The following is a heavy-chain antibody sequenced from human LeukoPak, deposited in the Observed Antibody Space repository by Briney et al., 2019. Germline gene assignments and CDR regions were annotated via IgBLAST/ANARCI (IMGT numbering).Heavy chain of an antibody. D-gene: IGHD5-18*01. CDR3: AREGGGYSYGLYPF. V-gene: IGHV1-69*05. CDR2: IIPIFGTA. J-gene: IGHJ4*02. Sequence: SVKVSCKASGGTFISYAISWVRQAPRQGLEWMGRIIPIFGTANYAQKFQGRVTITTDESTSTAYMELSSLRSEDTAVYYCAREGGGYSYGLYPFWGQGTLVTVSS. CDR1: GGTFISYA.